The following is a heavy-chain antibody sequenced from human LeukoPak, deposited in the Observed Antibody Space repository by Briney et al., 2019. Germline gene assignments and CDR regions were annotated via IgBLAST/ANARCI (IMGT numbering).Heavy chain of an antibody. CDR3: ARDGARRDAFDI. CDR1: GFTFDTSS. Sequence: PGGSLRLSCAAAGFTFDTSSMDWVRQAPGKGLEWVSSITSSSAYIYYADSVKGRFTLSRDDAKNSVYLQMNSLRADDTAVYFCARDGARRDAFDIWGQGTMVTVSS. V-gene: IGHV3-21*01. CDR2: ITSSSAYI. D-gene: IGHD3-16*01. J-gene: IGHJ3*02.